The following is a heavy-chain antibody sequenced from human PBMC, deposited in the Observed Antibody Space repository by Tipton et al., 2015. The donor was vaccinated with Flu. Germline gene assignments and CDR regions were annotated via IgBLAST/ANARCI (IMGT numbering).Heavy chain of an antibody. J-gene: IGHJ4*02. V-gene: IGHV4-59*01. Sequence: TLSLTCSVSGGSISSYYWGWIRQPPGKGLAWIGYIYYSGSTNYNPSLKSRVTISVDTSKNQFSLKLSSVTAADTAVYYCARDSYGDYEGFDYWGQGTLVTVSS. CDR3: ARDSYGDYEGFDY. CDR1: GGSISSYY. D-gene: IGHD4-17*01. CDR2: IYYSGST.